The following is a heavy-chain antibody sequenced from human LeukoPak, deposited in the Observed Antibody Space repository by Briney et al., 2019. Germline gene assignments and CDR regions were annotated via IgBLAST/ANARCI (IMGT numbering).Heavy chain of an antibody. V-gene: IGHV4-34*01. CDR3: ARVGSYHYMDV. Sequence: KPSETLSLTCAVYGGFFSGYYWSWIRQPPGKGLEWIGEINHSGSTNYNPSLKSRVTISVDTSKNQFSLKLSSVTAADTAVYYCARVGSYHYMDVWGKGTTVTVSS. CDR1: GGFFSGYY. D-gene: IGHD1-26*01. J-gene: IGHJ6*03. CDR2: INHSGST.